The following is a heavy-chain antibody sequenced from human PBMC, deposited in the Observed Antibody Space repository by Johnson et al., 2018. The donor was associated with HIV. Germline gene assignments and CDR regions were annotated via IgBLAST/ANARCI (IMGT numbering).Heavy chain of an antibody. CDR3: ARDDIRDGKSFDI. V-gene: IGHV3-66*01. CDR1: GFTVNSNY. Sequence: ELLVESGGGLVQPGGSLRLSCAASGFTVNSNYMSWVRQAPGKGLEWVSVIYSGGSTYYADSVKGRFTISRDNSKNTLYLQMNSLRAEDTAVYYCARDDIRDGKSFDIWGQGTMVTVSS. CDR2: IYSGGST. J-gene: IGHJ3*02.